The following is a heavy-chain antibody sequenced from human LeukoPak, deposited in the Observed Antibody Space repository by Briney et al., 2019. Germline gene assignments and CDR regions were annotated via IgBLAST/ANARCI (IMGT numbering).Heavy chain of an antibody. J-gene: IGHJ6*02. Sequence: GSLRLSCAASGFSFSNYWMSWVRQAPGKGLEWVANIKQDGSEKYYVDAVKGRLTISRDNAKNSLYLQMNSLRAEDTAVYHCARYGSGSYWYYYGMDVWGQGTTVTVSS. V-gene: IGHV3-7*01. D-gene: IGHD3-10*01. CDR2: IKQDGSEK. CDR1: GFSFSNYW. CDR3: ARYGSGSYWYYYGMDV.